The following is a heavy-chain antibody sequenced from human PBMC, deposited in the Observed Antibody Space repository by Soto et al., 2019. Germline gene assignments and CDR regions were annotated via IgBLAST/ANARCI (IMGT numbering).Heavy chain of an antibody. CDR2: ILVDGRT. CDR1: GFICSSYD. D-gene: IGHD2-8*02. V-gene: IGHV3-23*01. J-gene: IGHJ3*02. CDR3: AKATATGGGAFDI. Sequence: GGSLRLSCAASGFICSSYDMSWVRQAPGKGLEWVSTILVDGRTFYVDSVKGRFTISRDSSKNTVYLQMNSLTAGDTALYYCAKATATGGGAFDICGQGTMVTV.